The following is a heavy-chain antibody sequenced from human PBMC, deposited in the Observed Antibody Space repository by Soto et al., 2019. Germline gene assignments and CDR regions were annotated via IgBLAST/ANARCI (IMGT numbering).Heavy chain of an antibody. J-gene: IGHJ4*02. CDR3: ARASIAAAGYYFDY. V-gene: IGHV3-53*01. CDR1: GFTVSTNY. CDR2: IYSGGST. D-gene: IGHD6-13*01. Sequence: PGGSLRLSCAASGFTVSTNYMSWVRRAPGKGLEWVSVIYSGGSTYYADSVKGRFTISRDNSKNTLYLQMNSLRAEDTAVYYCARASIAAAGYYFDYWCQGTLVTVSS.